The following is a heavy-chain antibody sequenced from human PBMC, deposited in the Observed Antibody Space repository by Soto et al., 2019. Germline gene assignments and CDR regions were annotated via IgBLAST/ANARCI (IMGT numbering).Heavy chain of an antibody. J-gene: IGHJ5*02. CDR2: INPGGTIT. CDR1: GFTFSSYW. D-gene: IGHD2-8*01. CDR3: ARVPIGKYGVWNH. Sequence: EEQLVESGGGLVQPGGSLRLSCAASGFTFSSYWMHWVRQAPGKGLVWVSRINPGGTITDYADSVKGRFTISRDNAKNTVYLQVNSLRGDDTAEYFCARVPIGKYGVWNHWGQGTLVTVSS. V-gene: IGHV3-74*01.